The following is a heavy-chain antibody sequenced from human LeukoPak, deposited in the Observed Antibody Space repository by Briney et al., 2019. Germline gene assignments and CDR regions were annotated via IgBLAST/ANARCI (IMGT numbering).Heavy chain of an antibody. CDR1: GFTFSSYW. CDR3: ARMYYYDSSGSDY. CDR2: INSDGSST. V-gene: IGHV3-74*01. J-gene: IGHJ4*02. Sequence: QPGGSLRLSCAASGFTFSSYWMHWVRQAPGKGLVWVSRINSDGSSTSYADSVKGRFTISRDNAKNTLYLQMNSLRAEDTALYYCARMYYYDSSGSDYWGQGTLVTVSS. D-gene: IGHD3-22*01.